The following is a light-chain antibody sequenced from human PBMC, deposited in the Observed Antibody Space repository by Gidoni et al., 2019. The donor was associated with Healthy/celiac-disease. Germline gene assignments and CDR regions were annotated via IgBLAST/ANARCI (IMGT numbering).Light chain of an antibody. CDR1: QGISSY. Sequence: DIQLTQYPSFLSASVGDRGTITCRASQGISSYLAWYQQKPGKAPKLLIYAASTLQSGVPSRFSGSGSATEFTLTIISLQPEDFATSYCQQLNSYPRLTFGGGTKVEIK. CDR3: QQLNSYPRLT. V-gene: IGKV1-9*01. J-gene: IGKJ4*01. CDR2: AAS.